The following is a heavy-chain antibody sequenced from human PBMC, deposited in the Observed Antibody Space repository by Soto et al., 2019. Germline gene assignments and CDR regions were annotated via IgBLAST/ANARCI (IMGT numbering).Heavy chain of an antibody. CDR2: INPDGSDS. CDR1: GFTFTSYW. D-gene: IGHD5-12*01. CDR3: ARGGGPEISATSGDY. J-gene: IGHJ4*02. Sequence: GGSLRLSCAASGFTFTSYWMHWVRQSPGNGLVWVSRINPDGSDSSYADSVRGRFTISRDNGKKTVYLQMNSLRVEDTAVYYCARGGGPEISATSGDYWGQGTLVTVSS. V-gene: IGHV3-74*01.